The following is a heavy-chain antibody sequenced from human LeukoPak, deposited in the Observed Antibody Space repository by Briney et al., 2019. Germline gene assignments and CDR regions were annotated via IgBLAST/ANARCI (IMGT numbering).Heavy chain of an antibody. CDR3: AAGYDSSGYPTAADY. D-gene: IGHD3-22*01. CDR1: GVTFSDYY. V-gene: IGHV3-11*01. Sequence: GGSLRLSCAASGVTFSDYYMSWIRQAPGKGLEWGSYISSSGSTIYYADSVKGRFTISRDNAKNSLYLQMNSLRAEDTAVYYCAAGYDSSGYPTAADYWGQGTLVTVSS. CDR2: ISSSGSTI. J-gene: IGHJ4*02.